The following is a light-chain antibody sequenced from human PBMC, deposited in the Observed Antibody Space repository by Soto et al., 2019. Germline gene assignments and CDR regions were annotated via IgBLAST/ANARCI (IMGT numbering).Light chain of an antibody. CDR3: QQRSNWPPALT. Sequence: EIVLTQSPATLSLSPGERATLSCRASQSVSSYLAWYQQKPGQAPRLLIFDASNRATGIPARFSGSGSGTDFDLTISSREPEDFAVYYCQQRSNWPPALTFGGGTKVEIK. CDR2: DAS. CDR1: QSVSSY. V-gene: IGKV3-11*01. J-gene: IGKJ4*01.